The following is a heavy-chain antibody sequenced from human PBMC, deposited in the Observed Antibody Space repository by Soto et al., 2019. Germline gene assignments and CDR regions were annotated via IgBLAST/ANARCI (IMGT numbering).Heavy chain of an antibody. D-gene: IGHD3-3*01. CDR3: ARVRVRFLEWLGSEG. CDR1: GGTFSSYD. J-gene: IGHJ4*02. V-gene: IGHV1-69*12. Sequence: QVQLVQSGAEVKKPGSSVKVSCKASGGTFSSYDFSWVRQAPGQGLEWMGGIIPIFGTANYAQKFQGRVTITADESTSTVYMELSSLRSEDTAVYYCARVRVRFLEWLGSEGWGQGTLVTVSS. CDR2: IIPIFGTA.